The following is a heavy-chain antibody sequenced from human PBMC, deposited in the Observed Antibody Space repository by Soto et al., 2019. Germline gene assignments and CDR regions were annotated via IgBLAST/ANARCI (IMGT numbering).Heavy chain of an antibody. CDR1: GFKSVDYA. V-gene: IGHV3-23*01. CDR2: ISGTGART. J-gene: IGHJ3*02. CDR3: ARGTEVVITQGASDI. Sequence: TGGSLRLSCAASGFKSVDYAMGWVRQAPGKGLEWVAAISGTGARTFYDDSVKGRFTISRDNSRSTLYLQMDSLRADDTGVYYCARGTEVVITQGASDIWGHGTMVTVSS. D-gene: IGHD3-22*01.